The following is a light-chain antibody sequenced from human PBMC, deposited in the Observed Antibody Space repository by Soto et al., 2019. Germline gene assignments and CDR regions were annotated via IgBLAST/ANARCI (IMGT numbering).Light chain of an antibody. J-gene: IGKJ3*01. CDR3: QQRSNWPPF. CDR1: QSVSSY. Sequence: EIVLTQSPATLSLSPGERATLSCRASQSVSSYLAWYQQKPGQAPSLLIYDASNRATGIPARFSGSGSGTDFTLTISSLEPEDFAVYYCQQRSNWPPFFGPGTKVDIK. CDR2: DAS. V-gene: IGKV3-11*01.